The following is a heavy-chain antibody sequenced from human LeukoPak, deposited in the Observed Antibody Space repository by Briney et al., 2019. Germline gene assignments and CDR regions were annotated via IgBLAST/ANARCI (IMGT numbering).Heavy chain of an antibody. D-gene: IGHD3-22*01. V-gene: IGHV4-4*07. CDR3: AREGYYYDNSGYYSSDY. CDR2: IYTSGST. Sequence: PSETLSLTCTVSGGSISSYYWSWIRQPAGKGLEWIGRIYTSGSTNYNPSLKSRVTMSVDTSKNQFSLKLSSVTAADTAVYYCAREGYYYDNSGYYSSDYWGQGTLVTVSS. J-gene: IGHJ4*02. CDR1: GGSISSYY.